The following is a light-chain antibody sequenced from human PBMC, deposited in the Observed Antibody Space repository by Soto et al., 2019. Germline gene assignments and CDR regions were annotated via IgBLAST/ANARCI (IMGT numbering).Light chain of an antibody. V-gene: IGKV3-20*01. J-gene: IGKJ5*01. CDR2: GAS. CDR3: QQYGSSLSIT. Sequence: IVLTQSPGTLSLSPVLRSTISCRASQSVSSSYLAWYQQKPGQAPRLLIYGASSRATGIPDRFSGSGSGTDFTLTISRLEPEDFAVYYCQQYGSSLSITFGQGTRLEIK. CDR1: QSVSSSY.